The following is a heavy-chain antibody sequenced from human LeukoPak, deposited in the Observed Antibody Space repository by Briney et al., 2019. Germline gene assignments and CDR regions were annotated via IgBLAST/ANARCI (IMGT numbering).Heavy chain of an antibody. D-gene: IGHD3-3*01. CDR2: ISGSGGST. J-gene: IGHJ4*02. CDR3: AKGTGYDFWSGYYTVDY. Sequence: PGGSLRLSCAASGFTFSSYAMSWVRQAPGKGLEWVSAISGSGGSTYYADSVKGRFTISRDNSKNTLYLQMNSLRAEDTAVYYCAKGTGYDFWSGYYTVDYWGQGTLVTVSS. CDR1: GFTFSSYA. V-gene: IGHV3-23*01.